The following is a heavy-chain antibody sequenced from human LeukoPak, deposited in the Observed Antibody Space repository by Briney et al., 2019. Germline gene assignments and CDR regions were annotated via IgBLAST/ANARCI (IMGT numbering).Heavy chain of an antibody. D-gene: IGHD1-26*01. Sequence: GGSLRLSCAASGFSVSEYTLNWVRQAPGKGLEWLSSISRSQTYTYYAESIKGRFTISKDHAKNSLYLQMNGLRGEDTGVYYCARAQVGYNWFDPWGQGTLVTVPS. V-gene: IGHV3-21*01. CDR1: GFSVSEYT. CDR2: ISRSQTYT. CDR3: ARAQVGYNWFDP. J-gene: IGHJ5*01.